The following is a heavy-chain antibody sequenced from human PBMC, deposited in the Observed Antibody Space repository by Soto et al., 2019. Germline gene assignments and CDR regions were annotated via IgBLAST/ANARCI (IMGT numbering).Heavy chain of an antibody. J-gene: IGHJ6*02. Sequence: ASVKVSCKASRYTFTNFYIHWLRQAPGQGLEWMGIINPSGGSTTYPQKFQGRVTMTRDTSTSTVHMELITLRSEGTAVYYCARSRVGRPLDVWGPGTTVTVSS. CDR3: ARSRVGRPLDV. D-gene: IGHD1-26*01. V-gene: IGHV1-46*01. CDR2: INPSGGST. CDR1: RYTFTNFY.